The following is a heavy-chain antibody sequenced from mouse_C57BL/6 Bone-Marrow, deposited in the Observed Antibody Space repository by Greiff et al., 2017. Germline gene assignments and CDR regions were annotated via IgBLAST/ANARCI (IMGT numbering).Heavy chain of an antibody. D-gene: IGHD4-1*01. CDR2: INPSSGYT. Sequence: VQLQQSAAELARPGASVTMSCKASGYTFTSYTMHWVKQRPGQGLEWIGYINPSSGYTEYNQKFKDKTTLTADKSSSTAYMQLSSLTSEDSAVYDWARPGTGSFDYWGQGTTLTVSS. J-gene: IGHJ2*01. CDR1: GYTFTSYT. CDR3: ARPGTGSFDY. V-gene: IGHV1-4*02.